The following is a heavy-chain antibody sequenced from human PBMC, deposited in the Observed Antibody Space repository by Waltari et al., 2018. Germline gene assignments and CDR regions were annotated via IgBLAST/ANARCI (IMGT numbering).Heavy chain of an antibody. V-gene: IGHV3-23*01. CDR2: ISFSEAT. J-gene: IGHJ5*02. CDR3: AKPFYNWDDPLVS. D-gene: IGHD1-20*01. CDR1: GFTFHSYA. Sequence: EVQLLESGGELVQAGGSLRLSCGLSGFTFHSYAINWVRRAPGTGRRSVAAISFSEATFHADSVKGRFTISRDTSKDTVYLQMNSLRADDTAVYYCAKPFYNWDDPLVSWGQGTPVTVSS.